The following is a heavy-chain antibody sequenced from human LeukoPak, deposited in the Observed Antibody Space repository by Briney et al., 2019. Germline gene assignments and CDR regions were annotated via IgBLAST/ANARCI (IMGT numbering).Heavy chain of an antibody. CDR3: AYRDVLVIPGGDY. J-gene: IGHJ4*02. CDR2: IIPLFGTA. Sequence: ASVKVSCKASGGTFSSYAISWVRQAPGQGLEWMGGIIPLFGTASSAQKFQGRVTITADESTSTAYMELSSLRSEDTAVCYCAYRDVLVIPGGDYWGQGTLVTVSS. D-gene: IGHD2/OR15-2a*01. V-gene: IGHV1-69*13. CDR1: GGTFSSYA.